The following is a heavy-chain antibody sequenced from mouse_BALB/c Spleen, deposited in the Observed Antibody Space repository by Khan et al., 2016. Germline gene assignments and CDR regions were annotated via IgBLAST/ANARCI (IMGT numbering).Heavy chain of an antibody. V-gene: IGHV4-1*02. CDR2: LNTDSSTL. J-gene: IGHJ3*01. D-gene: IGHD1-1*01. CDR3: ARAGYYAYFAY. CDR1: GFDFSRYW. Sequence: EVQLVEPGGGLVQPGGSLKLVCAALGFDFSRYWLSWVRQAPGKGLEWIGELNTDSSTLNYTPSLKDKFIISSDNAKHTLYLQMSTVRYEDTDLGDCARAGYYAYFAYWGQGTLVTVSA.